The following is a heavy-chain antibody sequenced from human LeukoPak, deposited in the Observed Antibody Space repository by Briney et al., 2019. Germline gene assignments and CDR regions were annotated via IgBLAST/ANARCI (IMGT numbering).Heavy chain of an antibody. CDR1: GFTFSSYS. J-gene: IGHJ4*02. Sequence: GGSLGLSCAASGFTFSSYSMNWVRQAPGKGLEWVSSISSSSSYIYYADSVKGRFTTSRDNAKNSLYLQMNSLRAEDTAVYYCARDRRGTSCHDYWGQGTLVTVSS. D-gene: IGHD2-2*01. CDR2: ISSSSSYI. CDR3: ARDRRGTSCHDY. V-gene: IGHV3-21*01.